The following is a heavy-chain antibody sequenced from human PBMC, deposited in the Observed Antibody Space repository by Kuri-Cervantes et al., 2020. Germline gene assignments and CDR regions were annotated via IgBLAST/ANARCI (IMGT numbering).Heavy chain of an antibody. CDR2: IYTSGST. D-gene: IGHD2-15*01. J-gene: IGHJ3*02. V-gene: IGHV4-4*07. CDR1: GGSISSYY. Sequence: SETLSLTCTVSGGSISSYYWSWIRQPAGKGLEWIGRIYTSGSTNYNPSLKSRVTMSVDTSKNQFSLKLSSVTAADTAMYYCARDQSGGPTDGAFDIWGQGTMVTVSS. CDR3: ARDQSGGPTDGAFDI.